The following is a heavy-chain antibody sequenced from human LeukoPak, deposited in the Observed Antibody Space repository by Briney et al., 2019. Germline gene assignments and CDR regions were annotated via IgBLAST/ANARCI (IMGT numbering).Heavy chain of an antibody. CDR2: IYYSGST. J-gene: IGHJ6*03. V-gene: IGHV4-59*01. CDR1: GGSISSYY. Sequence: SETLSLTCTVSGGSISSYYWSWIRQPPGKGLEWIGYIYYSGSTNYNPSLKGRVTISVDTSKNQFSLKLSSVTAADTAVYYCARLVGATGGSYYYYYYMDVWGKGTTVTVSS. CDR3: ARLVGATGGSYYYYYYMDV. D-gene: IGHD1-26*01.